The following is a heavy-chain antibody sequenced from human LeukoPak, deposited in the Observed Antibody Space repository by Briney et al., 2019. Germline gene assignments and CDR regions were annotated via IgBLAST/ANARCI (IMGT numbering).Heavy chain of an antibody. CDR2: INAYNGNT. D-gene: IGHD5-18*01. CDR3: ARGGYINYVDY. V-gene: IGHV1-18*01. J-gene: IGHJ4*02. CDR1: GYTFINYG. Sequence: ASVKVSCKASGYTFINYGINWVRQAPGQGLEWMGWINAYNGNTNYAQKVQGRVTMTTDTSASTAYMELRSLRSDDTAVYYCARGGYINYVDYWGQGTLVTVSS.